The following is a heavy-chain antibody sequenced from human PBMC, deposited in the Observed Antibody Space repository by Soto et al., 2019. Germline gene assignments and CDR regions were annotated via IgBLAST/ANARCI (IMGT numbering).Heavy chain of an antibody. Sequence: AASVKVSCKASGYTFTSYAMHWVRQAPGQRLEWMGWINAGNGNTKYSQKFQGRVTITRDTSASTAYMELSSLRSEDTAVYYCARDRNYGDYNRSFDYWGQGTLVTVSS. J-gene: IGHJ4*02. D-gene: IGHD4-17*01. CDR3: ARDRNYGDYNRSFDY. CDR2: INAGNGNT. CDR1: GYTFTSYA. V-gene: IGHV1-3*01.